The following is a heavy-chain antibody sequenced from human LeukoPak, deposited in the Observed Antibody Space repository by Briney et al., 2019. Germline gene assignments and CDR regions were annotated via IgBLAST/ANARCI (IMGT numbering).Heavy chain of an antibody. CDR3: ARAIAAADNY. CDR1: GFTFSSYW. D-gene: IGHD6-13*01. V-gene: IGHV3-7*03. J-gene: IGHJ4*02. CDR2: IKQDGSEM. Sequence: GGSLRLSCAASGFTFSSYWMSWVRQAPGKGLEWVANIKQDGSEMHYVDSVKGRFTISRDNAKNSLYLQMNSLRAEDPADYYCARAIAAADNYWGQGTLVTVSS.